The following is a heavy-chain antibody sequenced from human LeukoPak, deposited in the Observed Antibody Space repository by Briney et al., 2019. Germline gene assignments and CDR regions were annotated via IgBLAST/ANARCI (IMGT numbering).Heavy chain of an antibody. Sequence: GRSLRLSCAASGFTFSSYWMSWVRQAPGKGLEWVANIKQDGSEKYYVDSVKGRFTISRDNAKNSLYLQMNSLRAEDTAVYYCAREEYGSGSPMDVWGQGTTVTVSS. CDR3: AREEYGSGSPMDV. CDR2: IKQDGSEK. J-gene: IGHJ6*02. D-gene: IGHD3-10*01. CDR1: GFTFSSYW. V-gene: IGHV3-7*01.